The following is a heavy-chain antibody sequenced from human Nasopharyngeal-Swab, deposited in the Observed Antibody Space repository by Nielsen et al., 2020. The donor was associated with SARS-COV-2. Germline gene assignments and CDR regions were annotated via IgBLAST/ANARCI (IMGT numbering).Heavy chain of an antibody. V-gene: IGHV4-34*01. D-gene: IGHD6-13*01. CDR3: ARAWQQLADV. CDR1: GGSFSGYY. J-gene: IGHJ6*04. CDR2: INHSGST. Sequence: GSLRLSCAVYGGSFSGYYWSWTRQPPGKGLEWIGEINHSGSTNYNPSLKSRVTISVDTSKNQFSLKLSSVTAADTAVYYCARAWQQLADVWGKGTTVTVSS.